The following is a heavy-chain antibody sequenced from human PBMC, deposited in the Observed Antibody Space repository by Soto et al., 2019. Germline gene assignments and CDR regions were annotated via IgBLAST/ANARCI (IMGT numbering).Heavy chain of an antibody. V-gene: IGHV4-61*01. D-gene: IGHD3-3*01. J-gene: IGHJ4*02. CDR2: VYHTGRT. CDR3: ARDFAYFDS. Sequence: PSETLSLTCTVSDGSFKSGSYFWSWIRQPPGKGLEWLGYVYHTGRTSYNPSLKSRVSISMDTPKNQFSLNLDSVTAADTAVYFCARDFAYFDSWGQGTLVTVSS. CDR1: DGSFKSGSYF.